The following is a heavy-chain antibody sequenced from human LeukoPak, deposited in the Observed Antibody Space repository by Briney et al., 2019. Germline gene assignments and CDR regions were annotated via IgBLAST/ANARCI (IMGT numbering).Heavy chain of an antibody. CDR3: ARIRDGYNDAYDI. V-gene: IGHV1-24*01. CDR2: FDPEDGET. J-gene: IGHJ3*02. D-gene: IGHD5-24*01. CDR1: GYTLTELS. Sequence: ASVKVSCKVSGYTLTELSMHWVRQAPGKGLEWMGGFDPEDGETIYAQRFQGRVTMTRNTSTSTVYMELSSLRSEDTAVYYCARIRDGYNDAYDIWGQGTMVTVPS.